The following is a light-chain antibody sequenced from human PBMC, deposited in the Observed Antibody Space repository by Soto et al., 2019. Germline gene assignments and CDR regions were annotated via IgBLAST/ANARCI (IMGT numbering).Light chain of an antibody. V-gene: IGKV4-1*01. J-gene: IGKJ2*01. Sequence: DIVMTQSPDSLAVSLGERATINCKSSQSVLYSSNNENYLAWYQQKPGQPPKLLIYWASTRESGVPDRFSGSGSARDFTLTISSLQSEDVAVYYCQQHYTHPYTFGQGTKLEIK. CDR1: QSVLYSSNNENY. CDR3: QQHYTHPYT. CDR2: WAS.